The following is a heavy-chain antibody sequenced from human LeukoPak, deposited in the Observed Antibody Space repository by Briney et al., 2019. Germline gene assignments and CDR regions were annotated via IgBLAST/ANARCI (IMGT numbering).Heavy chain of an antibody. D-gene: IGHD2-15*01. J-gene: IGHJ5*02. Sequence: KASETLSLTCTVSGGSISSYYWSWIRQPAGKGLEWIGRIYTSGSTNYNPSLKSRVTMSVDTSKNQFSLKLSSVTAADTAVYYCARAGPELRYCSGGSCYSVWFDPWGQGTLVTVSS. CDR1: GGSISSYY. CDR3: ARAGPELRYCSGGSCYSVWFDP. CDR2: IYTSGST. V-gene: IGHV4-4*07.